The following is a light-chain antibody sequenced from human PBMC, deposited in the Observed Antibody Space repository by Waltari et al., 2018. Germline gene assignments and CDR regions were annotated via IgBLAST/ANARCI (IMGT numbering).Light chain of an antibody. CDR2: GAS. CDR3: QQYGSSPRT. Sequence: EIVLTQSPGTLPFSPGERATLSCRASQSVSISYLAWDQQKPGQAPRLLIYGASSRAPGIPYRFSGSGAGTDFTLTISRLEPEDFAVYYCQQYGSSPRTFGQGTKVEIK. CDR1: QSVSISY. J-gene: IGKJ1*01. V-gene: IGKV3-20*01.